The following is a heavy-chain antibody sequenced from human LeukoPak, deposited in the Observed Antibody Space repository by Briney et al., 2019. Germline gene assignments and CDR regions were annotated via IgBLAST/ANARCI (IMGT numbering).Heavy chain of an antibody. J-gene: IGHJ4*02. CDR1: GYTFTSYD. D-gene: IGHD6-19*01. CDR3: ARTPSVRQWLVRYYFDY. V-gene: IGHV1-8*01. CDR2: MNPNSGNT. Sequence: ASVKVSCKASGYTFTSYDINWVRQATGQGLGWMGWMNPNSGNTGYAQKFQGRVTMTRNTSISTAYMELSSLRSEDTAVYYCARTPSVRQWLVRYYFDYWGQGTLVTVSS.